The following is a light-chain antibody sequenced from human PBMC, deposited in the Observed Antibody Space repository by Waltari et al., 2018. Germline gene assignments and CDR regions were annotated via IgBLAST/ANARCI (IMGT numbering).Light chain of an antibody. Sequence: DIVMTQSPDSLAVFLGERATINCKSSQSVLYSPNNKNYLAWYQQKPGQPPKLLIYWASTLESGVPDRFSGSGSGTDFTLTISSLQAEDVAVYYCQQYYSTLVTFGQGTKVEIK. CDR2: WAS. V-gene: IGKV4-1*01. J-gene: IGKJ1*01. CDR3: QQYYSTLVT. CDR1: QSVLYSPNNKNY.